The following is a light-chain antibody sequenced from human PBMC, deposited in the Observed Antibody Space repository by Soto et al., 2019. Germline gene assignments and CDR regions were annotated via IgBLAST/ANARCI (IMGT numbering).Light chain of an antibody. Sequence: AIQMTQAPSSLSASVGYRFTITCLASLGIGSHLGWYQQKPGKAPNLLIYAASSLQSGVPSRFSGSGSGTDFTLTISSLQPEDFATYYCLQDYNYPLTFGQGTRLEIK. V-gene: IGKV1-6*01. CDR3: LQDYNYPLT. CDR1: LGIGSH. CDR2: AAS. J-gene: IGKJ5*01.